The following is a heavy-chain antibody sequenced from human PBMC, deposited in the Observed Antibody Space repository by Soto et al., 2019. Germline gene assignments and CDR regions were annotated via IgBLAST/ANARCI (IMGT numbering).Heavy chain of an antibody. Sequence: GGSVRLSCVASGFTFKNCAMSWVRQTPVKWLEWVSAVSGSGESTYYADVVKGRFTISRDNSKNMVFLHMNSLRADDTSIYYCAQNTYTRCPSPNSSDPWGPAIFVTVSS. CDR1: GFTFKNCA. J-gene: IGHJ5*02. CDR3: AQNTYTRCPSPNSSDP. D-gene: IGHD4-4*01. V-gene: IGHV3-23*01. CDR2: VSGSGEST.